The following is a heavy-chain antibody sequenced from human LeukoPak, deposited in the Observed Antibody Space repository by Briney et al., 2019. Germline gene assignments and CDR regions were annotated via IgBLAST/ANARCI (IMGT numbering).Heavy chain of an antibody. CDR1: GFTFSSYS. CDR3: ARGRVPNWFDP. CDR2: ISSSSSYI. V-gene: IGHV3-21*01. Sequence: GGSLRLSCAASGFTFSSYSMNWVRQAPGKGLEWVSSISSSSSYIYYADSVKGRFIISRDNAKNSLYLQMNSLRAEDTAVYYCARGRVPNWFDPWGQGTLVTVSS. J-gene: IGHJ5*02.